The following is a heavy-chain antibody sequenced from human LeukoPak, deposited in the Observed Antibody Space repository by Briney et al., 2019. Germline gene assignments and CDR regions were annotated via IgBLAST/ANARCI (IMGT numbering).Heavy chain of an antibody. Sequence: ASVKVSCKASGYTFTSYYMHWVRQAPGQGLEWMGIINPSGGSTSYAQKFQGRVTMTRDTSTSTVYMELSSLRSEDTAVYYCARGVTMVRGVIIGGPLDYWGQGTLATVSS. V-gene: IGHV1-46*01. D-gene: IGHD3-10*01. J-gene: IGHJ4*02. CDR2: INPSGGST. CDR3: ARGVTMVRGVIIGGPLDY. CDR1: GYTFTSYY.